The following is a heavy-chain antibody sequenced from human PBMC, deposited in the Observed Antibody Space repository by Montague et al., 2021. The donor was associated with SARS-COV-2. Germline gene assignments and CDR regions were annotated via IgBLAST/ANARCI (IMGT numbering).Heavy chain of an antibody. CDR3: ARDPEGTYSSSWYYYYGMDV. Sequence: SETLSLTCTVSGGSISSSSYYWGWIRQPPGKGLEWIGSIYYSGSTYYNPSLKSRVTISVDTSKNQFSLKLSSVTAADTAVYYCARDPEGTYSSSWYYYYGMDVWGQGTTVTVSS. CDR2: IYYSGST. CDR1: GGSISSSSYY. J-gene: IGHJ6*02. D-gene: IGHD6-13*01. V-gene: IGHV4-39*07.